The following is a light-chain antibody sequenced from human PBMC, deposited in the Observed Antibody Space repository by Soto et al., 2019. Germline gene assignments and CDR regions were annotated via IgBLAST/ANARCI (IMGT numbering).Light chain of an antibody. CDR1: SSDVGAFRY. CDR2: EVN. CDR3: TSYTSSTTV. J-gene: IGLJ3*02. Sequence: QSVLTQPASVSGSPGQSITISCTGTSSDVGAFRYVSWYQQHPGKAPKLMIYEVNNRPSGVSNRFSGSKSGNTASLTISGLQADDEAVYYCTSYTSSTTVFGGGTKVTVL. V-gene: IGLV2-14*03.